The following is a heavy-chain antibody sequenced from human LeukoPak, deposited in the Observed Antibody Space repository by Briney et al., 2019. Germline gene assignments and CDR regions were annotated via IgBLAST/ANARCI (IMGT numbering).Heavy chain of an antibody. Sequence: ASVKVSCKASGYTFTSYYMHWVRQAPGLGLEWMGIINPSGGSTSYAQKFQGRVTMTRDTSTSTVYMELSSLRSEDTAVYYCARDIKPVTYYDYVWGSPIDYWGQGTLVTVSS. J-gene: IGHJ4*02. CDR3: ARDIKPVTYYDYVWGSPIDY. D-gene: IGHD3-16*01. V-gene: IGHV1-46*01. CDR2: INPSGGST. CDR1: GYTFTSYY.